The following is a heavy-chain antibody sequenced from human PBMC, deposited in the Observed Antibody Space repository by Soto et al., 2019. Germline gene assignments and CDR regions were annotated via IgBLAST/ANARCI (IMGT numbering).Heavy chain of an antibody. CDR1: GFTFSSYS. V-gene: IGHV3-21*01. D-gene: IGHD6-6*01. CDR2: ISSSSSYI. CDR3: ARYTYSSSYYIYYYYGMEV. J-gene: IGHJ6*02. Sequence: PGGSLRLSCAASGFTFSSYSMNWVRQAPGKGLEWVSSISSSSSYIYYADPVKGRFTISRDNAKNSLYLQMNSLGAEDTAVYYCARYTYSSSYYIYYYYGMEVWGQGTTVTASS.